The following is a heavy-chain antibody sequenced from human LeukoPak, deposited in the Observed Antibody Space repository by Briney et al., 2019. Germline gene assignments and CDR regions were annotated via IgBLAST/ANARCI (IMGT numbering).Heavy chain of an antibody. Sequence: PSETLSLTCTVSGGSVSSSSYYWSWIRQAPGKGLEWIGYIYYSGSTNYNPSLKSRLTMSIDTSKNQFSLKLSSVTAADTAVYYCARLQATVTPIIDYWAQGTLVTVSS. CDR2: IYYSGST. J-gene: IGHJ4*02. D-gene: IGHD4-11*01. CDR3: ARLQATVTPIIDY. V-gene: IGHV4-61*01. CDR1: GGSVSSSSYY.